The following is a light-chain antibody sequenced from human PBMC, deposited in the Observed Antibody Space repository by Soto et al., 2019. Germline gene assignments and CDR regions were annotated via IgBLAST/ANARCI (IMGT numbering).Light chain of an antibody. CDR1: QRVSSGY. J-gene: IGKJ5*01. Sequence: EIVLPQSPGTLSLSPGERATLSCRASQRVSSGYVAWYQQNPGQAPRLLIYGASSRATGIPDRFRASASGTDFTLTISRLEPEDFAVYFCQQYGGSPAITFGQGTRLEIK. CDR3: QQYGGSPAIT. V-gene: IGKV3-20*01. CDR2: GAS.